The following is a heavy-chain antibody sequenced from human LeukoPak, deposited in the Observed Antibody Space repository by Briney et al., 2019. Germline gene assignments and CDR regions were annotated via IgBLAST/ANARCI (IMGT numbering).Heavy chain of an antibody. J-gene: IGHJ6*03. CDR3: AGGQWLVGDYYYYYMDV. Sequence: SETLSLTCAVYGGSFSGYYWSWIRQPPGKGLEWIGEINHSGSTNYNPSLKSRVTISVDTSKNQFSLKLSSVTAADTAVYYCAGGQWLVGDYYYYYMDVWGKGTTVTISS. V-gene: IGHV4-34*01. CDR2: INHSGST. CDR1: GGSFSGYY. D-gene: IGHD6-19*01.